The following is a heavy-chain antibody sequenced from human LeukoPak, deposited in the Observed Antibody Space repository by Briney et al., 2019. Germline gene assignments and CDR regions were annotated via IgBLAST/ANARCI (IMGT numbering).Heavy chain of an antibody. CDR1: GYTFTGYY. Sequence: ASVKVSCKASGYTFTGYYMHWVRQAPGQGLEWMGWINPNSGGTNYAQKFQGRVTMTRDTSISTAYMELSRLRSDDTAVYYCARKSDCGGDCYPDYWGQGTLVTVSS. CDR2: INPNSGGT. V-gene: IGHV1-2*02. J-gene: IGHJ4*02. CDR3: ARKSDCGGDCYPDY. D-gene: IGHD2-21*02.